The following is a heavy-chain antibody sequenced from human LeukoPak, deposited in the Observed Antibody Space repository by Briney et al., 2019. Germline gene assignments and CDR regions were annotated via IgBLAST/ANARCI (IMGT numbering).Heavy chain of an antibody. D-gene: IGHD3-22*01. J-gene: IGHJ4*02. V-gene: IGHV4-59*01. Sequence: SETLSLTCTVSPGSITNYYWSWIRQPPGKGLEWIGYIYCSGTTKYNPSLKSRVTISVDTSKKQFSLKLRSVTAADTAVYYCARLWGDGTSGYCLDYWGQGTLVTVSS. CDR3: ARLWGDGTSGYCLDY. CDR2: IYCSGTT. CDR1: PGSITNYY.